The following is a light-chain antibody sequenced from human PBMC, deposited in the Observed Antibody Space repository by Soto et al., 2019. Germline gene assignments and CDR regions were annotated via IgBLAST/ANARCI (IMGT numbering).Light chain of an antibody. J-gene: IGLJ3*02. Sequence: QSALTQPRSVSGSPGQSVTISCTGTSSDVGGYNSVSWYQQYPGKAPKLMIYDVSKRPSGVPDRFSGYKSGNAASLTISGLQAEDEADYYCCSYAGTYTWVFGGGTKVTVL. V-gene: IGLV2-11*01. CDR1: SSDVGGYNS. CDR3: CSYAGTYTWV. CDR2: DVS.